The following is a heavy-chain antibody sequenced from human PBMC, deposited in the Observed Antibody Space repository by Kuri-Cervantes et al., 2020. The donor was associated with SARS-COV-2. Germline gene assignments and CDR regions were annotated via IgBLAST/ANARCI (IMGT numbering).Heavy chain of an antibody. J-gene: IGHJ6*03. CDR2: IGTAGDT. Sequence: GGSLRLSCAASGFTFSSYDMHWVRQATGKGLEWVSAIGTAGDTYYPGSVKGRFTISRDNSKNTLYLQMNSLRAEDTAVYYCARESGYFDWLSYSYYYYYMDVWGKGTTVTVSS. D-gene: IGHD3-9*01. V-gene: IGHV3-13*01. CDR1: GFTFSSYD. CDR3: ARESGYFDWLSYSYYYYYMDV.